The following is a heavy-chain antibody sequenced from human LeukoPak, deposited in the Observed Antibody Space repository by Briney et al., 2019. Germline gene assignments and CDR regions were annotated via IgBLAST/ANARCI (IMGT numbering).Heavy chain of an antibody. D-gene: IGHD3-9*01. CDR3: VHYQLRSFGWLSLLGSFDY. J-gene: IGHJ4*02. CDR1: GFSLNTSGVG. CDR2: IYWDDDK. Sequence: SGPTLVKPTQTLTLTCTFSGFSLNTSGVGVGWIRQPPGKALEWFALIYWDDDKRYSPSLKTRLTITKDTSKNQVVLTMTNMDPVDTATYYCVHYQLRSFGWLSLLGSFDYWGQGTLVTVSS. V-gene: IGHV2-5*02.